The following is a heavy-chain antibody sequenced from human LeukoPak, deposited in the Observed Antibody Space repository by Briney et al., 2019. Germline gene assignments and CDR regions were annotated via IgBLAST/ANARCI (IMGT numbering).Heavy chain of an antibody. CDR1: GFTFSSYA. D-gene: IGHD3-22*01. CDR2: ISGSGGST. V-gene: IGHV3-23*01. J-gene: IGHJ4*02. CDR3: AKPQYYDSSGYGD. Sequence: GGSLRLSCAASGFTFSSYAMSWVRQAPGKGLEWVSAISGSGGSTYYADPVKGRFTISRDNSKNTLYLQMNSLRAEDTAVYYCAKPQYYDSSGYGDWGQGTLVTVSS.